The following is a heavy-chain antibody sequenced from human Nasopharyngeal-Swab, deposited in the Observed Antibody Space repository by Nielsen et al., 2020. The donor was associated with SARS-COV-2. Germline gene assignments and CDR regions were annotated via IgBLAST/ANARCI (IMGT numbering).Heavy chain of an antibody. D-gene: IGHD4-23*01. CDR1: GFTFSSYG. V-gene: IGHV3-30*18. Sequence: GESLKISCAASGFTFSSYGMHWVRQAPGKGPEWVAVISYDGSNKYYADSVKGRFTISRDNSKNTLYLQMNSLRAEDTAVYYCAKDEGVGGYSYYYYYYGMDVWGQGTTVTVSS. CDR2: ISYDGSNK. CDR3: AKDEGVGGYSYYYYYYGMDV. J-gene: IGHJ6*02.